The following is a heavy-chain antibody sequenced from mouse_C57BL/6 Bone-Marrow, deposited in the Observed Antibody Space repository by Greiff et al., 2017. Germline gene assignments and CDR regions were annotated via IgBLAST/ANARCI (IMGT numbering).Heavy chain of an antibody. CDR3: AKLGLFDY. V-gene: IGHV1-19*01. Sequence: VQLQQSGPVLVKPGASVKMSCKASGYTFTDYYMNWVKQSHGKSLEWIGVINPYNGGTSYNQKFKGKATLTVDKSSSTAYMELNSLTSEASAVYYCAKLGLFDYWGQGTTLTVSS. J-gene: IGHJ2*01. D-gene: IGHD4-1*01. CDR1: GYTFTDYY. CDR2: INPYNGGT.